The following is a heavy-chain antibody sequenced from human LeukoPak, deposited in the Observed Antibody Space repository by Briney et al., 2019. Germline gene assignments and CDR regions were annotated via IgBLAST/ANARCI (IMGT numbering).Heavy chain of an antibody. V-gene: IGHV3-30*04. J-gene: IGHJ4*02. Sequence: GGSLRLSCAASGFTFSSYAMHWVRQAPGKGLEWVAVISYDGSNKYYADSVKGRFTISRDNSKNTLYLQMNSLRAEDTGVYYCAREPDGYNPPDYWGQGTLVTVSS. CDR3: AREPDGYNPPDY. CDR2: ISYDGSNK. CDR1: GFTFSSYA. D-gene: IGHD5-24*01.